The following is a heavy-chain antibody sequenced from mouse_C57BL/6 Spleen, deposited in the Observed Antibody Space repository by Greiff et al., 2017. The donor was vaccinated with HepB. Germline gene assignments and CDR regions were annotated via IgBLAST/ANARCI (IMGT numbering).Heavy chain of an antibody. J-gene: IGHJ4*01. V-gene: IGHV3-6*01. D-gene: IGHD3-3*01. CDR1: GYSITSGYY. CDR2: ISYDGSN. CDR3: ARRGRGYAMDY. Sequence: VQLQQSGPGLVKPSQSLSLTCSVTGYSITSGYYWNWIRQFPGNKLEWMGYISYDGSNNYNPSLKNRISITRDTSKNQFFLKLNSVTTEDTATYYCARRGRGYAMDYWGQGTSGTVSS.